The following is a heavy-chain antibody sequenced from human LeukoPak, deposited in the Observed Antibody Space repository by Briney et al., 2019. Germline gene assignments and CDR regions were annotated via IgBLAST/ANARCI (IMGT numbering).Heavy chain of an antibody. CDR2: INEDGGVI. D-gene: IGHD1-26*01. CDR1: GGTFSAYW. Sequence: GGSLRLSCVVSGGTFSAYWMAWVRQAPGKGLEWVAEINEDGGVIYYVDSMKGRFTISRDNAKNSLYLEMKTLGVEDTAVYYCAKAPRDSGCYWGQGTLVTVSS. CDR3: AKAPRDSGCY. V-gene: IGHV3-7*01. J-gene: IGHJ4*02.